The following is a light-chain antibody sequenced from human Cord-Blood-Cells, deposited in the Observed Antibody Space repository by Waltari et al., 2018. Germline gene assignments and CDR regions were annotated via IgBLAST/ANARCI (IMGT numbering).Light chain of an antibody. V-gene: IGLV2-14*01. J-gene: IGLJ1*01. CDR2: DVS. CDR3: SSYTSSSTLV. Sequence: QSALTQPASVSGSPGQSITLSCTGTSSDVGDYNYVSLYQQHQGKAPKLMIYDVSNRPAGVSNRFSGSKSGNTASLTISGLQAEDEADYYCSSYTSSSTLVFGTGTKVTVL. CDR1: SSDVGDYNY.